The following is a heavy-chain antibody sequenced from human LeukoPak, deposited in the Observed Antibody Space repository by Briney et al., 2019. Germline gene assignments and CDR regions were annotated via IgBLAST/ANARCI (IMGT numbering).Heavy chain of an antibody. CDR2: IIPIFGTA. J-gene: IGHJ2*01. D-gene: IGHD3-3*01. Sequence: ASVKVSCKASGGTFSSYAISWVRQAPGQGLEWMGGIIPIFGTANYAQKFQGRVTITADESTSTAYMELSSLRSEDTAVYYCARVERGYDFWSGYYDNWYFDLWGRGTLVTVSS. V-gene: IGHV1-69*13. CDR1: GGTFSSYA. CDR3: ARVERGYDFWSGYYDNWYFDL.